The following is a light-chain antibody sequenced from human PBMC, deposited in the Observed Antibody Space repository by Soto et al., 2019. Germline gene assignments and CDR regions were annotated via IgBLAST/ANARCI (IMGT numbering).Light chain of an antibody. V-gene: IGKV3-15*01. J-gene: IGKJ3*01. CDR2: YAS. CDR3: QNYSNSPPT. Sequence: EMVMTQSPATLSVSPGEKVTLSCRASESVHSNLAWYQQKPGQGPSLLMYYASTRVTGFPGRFSGSGAGTEFTLTISSLQSEYFGVYYSQNYSNSPPTFGPGTKVEIK. CDR1: ESVHSN.